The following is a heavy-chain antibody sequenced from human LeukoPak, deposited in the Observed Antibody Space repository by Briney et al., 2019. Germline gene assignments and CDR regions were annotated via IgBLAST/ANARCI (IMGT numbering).Heavy chain of an antibody. CDR2: ISSSSSYI. CDR1: GFTFSSYS. D-gene: IGHD6-6*01. CDR3: ARDLEYSSSSREFDY. Sequence: GGSLRLSCAASGFTFSSYSMNWVRQAPGKGLEWVSSISSSSSYIYYADSVKGRFTISRDNAKNSLYLQMNSLRAEDTAVYYCARDLEYSSSSREFDYWGQGTLVTVSS. V-gene: IGHV3-21*01. J-gene: IGHJ4*02.